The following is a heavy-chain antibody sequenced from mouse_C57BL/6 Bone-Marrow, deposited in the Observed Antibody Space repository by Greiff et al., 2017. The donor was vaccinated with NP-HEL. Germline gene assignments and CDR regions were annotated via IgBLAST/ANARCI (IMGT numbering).Heavy chain of an antibody. CDR3: AIITTVVDYYFDY. CDR1: GYSITSGYY. V-gene: IGHV3-6*01. CDR2: ISYDGSN. J-gene: IGHJ2*01. D-gene: IGHD1-1*01. Sequence: EVKLMESGPGLVKPSQSLSLTCSVTGYSITSGYYWNWIRQFPGNKLEWMGYISYDGSNNYNPSLKNRISITRDTSKNQFFLKLNSVTTEDTATYYCAIITTVVDYYFDYWGQGTTLTVSS.